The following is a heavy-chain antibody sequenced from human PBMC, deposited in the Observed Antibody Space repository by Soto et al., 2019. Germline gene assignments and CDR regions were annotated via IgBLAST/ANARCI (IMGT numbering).Heavy chain of an antibody. D-gene: IGHD4-4*01. Sequence: PGGSLRLSCAVSGFPFSNYAMALVRQAPGKGLEWVSSIRADGSRTHYADSVKGRFTVSRDNSKNRLYLDMKSLRADDTALYYCLSDSNGYCAWMARYWGQGTPDTVSS. CDR1: GFPFSNYA. CDR3: LSDSNGYCAWMARY. J-gene: IGHJ4*02. V-gene: IGHV3-23*01. CDR2: IRADGSRT.